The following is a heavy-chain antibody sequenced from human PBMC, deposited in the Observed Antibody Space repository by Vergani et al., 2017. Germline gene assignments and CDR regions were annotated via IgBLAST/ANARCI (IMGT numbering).Heavy chain of an antibody. D-gene: IGHD3-9*01. Sequence: QVQLVQSGAEVKKPGSSVKVSCKASGGTFSSYAISWVRQAPGQGLEWMGWISAYNGNTNYAQKLQGRVTMTTDTSTSTAYMELRSLRSDDTAEYYCARDQLRYFDWSRYGMDVWGQGTTVTVSS. CDR3: ARDQLRYFDWSRYGMDV. V-gene: IGHV1-18*01. J-gene: IGHJ6*02. CDR2: ISAYNGNT. CDR1: GGTFSSYA.